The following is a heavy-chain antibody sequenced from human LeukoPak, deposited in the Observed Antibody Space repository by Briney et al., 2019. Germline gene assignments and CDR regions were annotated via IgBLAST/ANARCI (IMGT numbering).Heavy chain of an antibody. CDR1: GYTFTDHY. J-gene: IGHJ4*02. Sequence: ASVKVSCKASGYTFTDHYIHWVRQAPGQGLEWMGWINSNNGATNYAQKFQGRVTMTRDTSISTAYMELSRLRSDDTAVYYCARDLSSGIFDYWGQGTLVTVSS. CDR3: ARDLSSGIFDY. V-gene: IGHV1-2*02. CDR2: INSNNGAT. D-gene: IGHD3-10*02.